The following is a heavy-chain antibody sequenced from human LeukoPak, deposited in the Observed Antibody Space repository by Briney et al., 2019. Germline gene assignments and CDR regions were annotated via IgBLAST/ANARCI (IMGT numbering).Heavy chain of an antibody. CDR2: ISGSGGST. D-gene: IGHD3-10*01. V-gene: IGHV3-23*01. Sequence: GGSLRLSCAASGFTVSSNYMSWVRQAPGKGLEWVSAISGSGGSTYYADSVKGRFTISRDNSKNTLYLQMNSLRAEDTAVYYCAKDVLLWFGESHLDWGQGTLVTVSS. J-gene: IGHJ4*02. CDR1: GFTVSSNY. CDR3: AKDVLLWFGESHLD.